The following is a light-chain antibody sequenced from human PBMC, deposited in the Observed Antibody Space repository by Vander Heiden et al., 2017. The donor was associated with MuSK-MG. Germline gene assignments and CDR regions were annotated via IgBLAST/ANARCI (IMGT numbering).Light chain of an antibody. Sequence: DIVMTQSPDSLAVSLGERATINCRSSQSVLYSSNNKNYLAWYQQKPGQPPKLLIYWASTRESGVPDRFSGSESGTDFTLTITSLQAEDVAVYYCQQDHSTPQTFGQGTKVEIK. V-gene: IGKV4-1*01. CDR1: QSVLYSSNNKNY. CDR2: WAS. CDR3: QQDHSTPQT. J-gene: IGKJ1*01.